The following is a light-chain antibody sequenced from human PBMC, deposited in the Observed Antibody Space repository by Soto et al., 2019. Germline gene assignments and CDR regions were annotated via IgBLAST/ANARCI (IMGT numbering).Light chain of an antibody. V-gene: IGKV3-15*01. Sequence: EIVMTQSPATLSVSPGETATLSCRASQSVAGNLAWYQQKPGQPPRLLIYGVSTRATGVPARFSGSGSETDFSLTISSLQIEDFALYYCQQSNNWPTLTFGGGTKVDIK. CDR2: GVS. CDR1: QSVAGN. CDR3: QQSNNWPTLT. J-gene: IGKJ4*01.